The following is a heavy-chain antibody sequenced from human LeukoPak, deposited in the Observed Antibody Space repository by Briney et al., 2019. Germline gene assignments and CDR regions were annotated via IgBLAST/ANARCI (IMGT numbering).Heavy chain of an antibody. CDR3: ARVAARYVGMDV. Sequence: PSETLSLTCTVSGGSINNYYWSWIRQPPGMGLEWIGYIYYSGSTNYNPSLKSRVTISVDTSKKQFSLNLSSVTAADTAVYYCARVAARYVGMDVWGQGTTVTVPS. D-gene: IGHD6-6*01. CDR1: GGSINNYY. V-gene: IGHV4-59*01. J-gene: IGHJ6*02. CDR2: IYYSGST.